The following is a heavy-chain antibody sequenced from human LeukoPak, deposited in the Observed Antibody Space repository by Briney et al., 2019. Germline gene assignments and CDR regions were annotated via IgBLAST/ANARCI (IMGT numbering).Heavy chain of an antibody. CDR1: GGSFSGYY. CDR3: ARVGAHCSSSTCYGFDP. CDR2: INHSGST. V-gene: IGHV4-34*01. J-gene: IGHJ5*02. Sequence: SETLSLTCAVYGGSFSGYYWSWIRQPPGKGLEWIGEINHSGSTNYNPSLKSRVTISVDTSKNQFSLKLSSVTAADTAVFYCARVGAHCSSSTCYGFDPWGQGTLVTVSS. D-gene: IGHD2-2*01.